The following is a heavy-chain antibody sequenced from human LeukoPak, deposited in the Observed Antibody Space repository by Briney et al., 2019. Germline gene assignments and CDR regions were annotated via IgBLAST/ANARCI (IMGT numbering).Heavy chain of an antibody. J-gene: IGHJ4*02. CDR3: ARPVTMVRGVTYYFDY. V-gene: IGHV4-39*01. CDR2: IYYSGST. D-gene: IGHD3-10*01. CDR1: GGSISSSSYY. Sequence: SETLSLTCTVSGGSISSSSYYWGWIPQPPGKGLKWIGSIYYSGSTYYNPSLKSRVTISVDTSKNQFSLKLSSVTAADTAVYYCARPVTMVRGVTYYFDYWGQGTLVTVSS.